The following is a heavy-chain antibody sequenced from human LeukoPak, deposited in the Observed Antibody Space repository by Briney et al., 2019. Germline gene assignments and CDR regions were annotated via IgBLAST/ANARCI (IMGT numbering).Heavy chain of an antibody. J-gene: IGHJ4*02. CDR1: GYTFTSFY. V-gene: IGHV1-46*01. CDR3: ARNIPDRHDIDY. CDR2: INPSGGST. Sequence: ASVKVSCEASGYTFTSFYMHCVRGAPGQGLEWMGIINPSGGSTSYAQKSQGRVTMTRDTSTSTVYTELSSLRSEDTAVYYCARNIPDRHDIDYWGQGTLVTVSS. D-gene: IGHD2-2*01.